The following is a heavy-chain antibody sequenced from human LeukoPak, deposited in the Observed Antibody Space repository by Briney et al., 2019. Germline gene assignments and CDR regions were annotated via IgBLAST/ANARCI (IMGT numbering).Heavy chain of an antibody. CDR3: ARHEEGELLRVDY. CDR2: IYYSGST. V-gene: IGHV4-39*01. CDR1: GGSISSSSYY. D-gene: IGHD1-26*01. Sequence: PSESLSLTCTVSGGSISSSSYYWGWIRQPPGKGLEWFGSIYYSGSTYYNPSLKSRVTISVDTSKNQFSLKLSSVTAADTAVYYCARHEEGELLRVDYWGQGTLVTVSS. J-gene: IGHJ4*02.